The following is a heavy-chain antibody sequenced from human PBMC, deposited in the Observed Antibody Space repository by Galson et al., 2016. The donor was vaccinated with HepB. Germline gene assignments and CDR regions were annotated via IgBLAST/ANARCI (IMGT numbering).Heavy chain of an antibody. D-gene: IGHD1-1*01. V-gene: IGHV3-33*01. J-gene: IGHJ3*02. Sequence: SLRLSCAASGFMFSTYGVHWVRQAPGKGLEWVSVIWYDGSNKFYGDAVKGRFTISRDNSKNTVFLNMNSLTAEDTAVYYCARDLDGLDIWGQGTMVTVSS. CDR3: ARDLDGLDI. CDR1: GFMFSTYG. CDR2: IWYDGSNK.